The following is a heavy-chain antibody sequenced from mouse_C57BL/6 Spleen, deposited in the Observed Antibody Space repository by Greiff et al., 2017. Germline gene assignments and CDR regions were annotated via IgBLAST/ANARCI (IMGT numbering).Heavy chain of an antibody. D-gene: IGHD1-1*01. J-gene: IGHJ3*01. CDR1: GYSITSGYY. CDR2: ISYDGSN. Sequence: VQLKESGPGLVKPSQSLSLTCSVTGYSITSGYYWNWIRQFPGNKLEWMGYISYDGSNNYNPSLKNRISITRDTSKNQLFLKLNSVTTEDTSTYYCARDLHYYGSSYPFAYWGQGTLVTVSA. CDR3: ARDLHYYGSSYPFAY. V-gene: IGHV3-6*01.